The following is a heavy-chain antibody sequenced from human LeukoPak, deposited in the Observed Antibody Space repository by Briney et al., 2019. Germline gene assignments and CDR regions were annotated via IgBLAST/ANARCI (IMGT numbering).Heavy chain of an antibody. CDR2: IGSSGGRP. CDR1: GFTFSSSA. J-gene: IGHJ4*02. V-gene: IGHV3-23*01. Sequence: PGGSLRLSCAASGFTFSSSAMSWVRQAPGKGLEWVSGIGSSGGRPSYADFVKGRFSISRDNSKNTLYLQMNSLRVEDTALYYCAKSQVGGVYSYLYDYWGQGTVVTVSS. CDR3: AKSQVGGVYSYLYDY. D-gene: IGHD2-15*01.